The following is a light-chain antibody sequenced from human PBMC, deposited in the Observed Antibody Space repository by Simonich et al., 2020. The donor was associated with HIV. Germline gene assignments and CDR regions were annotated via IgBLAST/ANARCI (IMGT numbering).Light chain of an antibody. CDR2: DVN. J-gene: IGLJ3*02. Sequence: QSALTQPRSVSGSPGQSVTISCTGTSNDVGGNNYVSWYQKHTGKAPKLIIYDVNKRPSGVSNRFSGSKSGNMASLTISGLQAEDEADYYCCSYAGSSTWVFGGGTKLTVL. CDR3: CSYAGSSTWV. V-gene: IGLV2-11*01. CDR1: SNDVGGNNY.